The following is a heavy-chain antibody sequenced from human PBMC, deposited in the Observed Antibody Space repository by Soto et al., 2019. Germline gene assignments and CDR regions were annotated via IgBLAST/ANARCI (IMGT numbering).Heavy chain of an antibody. J-gene: IGHJ4*02. CDR1: GFTFSNYW. CDR2: IKPDGTEK. CDR3: ARDQTWALDY. V-gene: IGHV3-7*01. D-gene: IGHD3-16*01. Sequence: PGGSLRLSCVISGFTFSNYWMTWVRQAPGKGLEWVANIKPDGTEKYYVDSVKGRFTISRDNAKNSLYLQMNSLRVDDTAVYYCARDQTWALDYWGQGVTVSS.